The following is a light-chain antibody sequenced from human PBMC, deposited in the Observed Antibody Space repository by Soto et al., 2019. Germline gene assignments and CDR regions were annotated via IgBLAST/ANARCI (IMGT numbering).Light chain of an antibody. V-gene: IGLV2-14*01. CDR1: SSDVGGYNY. CDR3: SSYTGSSLVV. J-gene: IGLJ2*01. CDR2: DVS. Sequence: QSALTQPASVSGSPGQSITISCTGNSSDVGGYNYVSWYQQHPGKAPKLMIYDVSNRPSEVSNRFSGSKSGNTASLTISGLQAEEEADYYCSSYTGSSLVVFGGGTKLTVL.